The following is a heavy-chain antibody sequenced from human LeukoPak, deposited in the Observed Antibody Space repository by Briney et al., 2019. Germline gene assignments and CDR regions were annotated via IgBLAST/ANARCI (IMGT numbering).Heavy chain of an antibody. CDR3: ATVVTGGSYYVDY. CDR1: GYTLTELS. V-gene: IGHV1-24*01. D-gene: IGHD1-26*01. CDR2: FDPEDGET. Sequence: ASVKVSCKVSGYTLTELSMHWVRQAPGKGLEWMGGFDPEDGETIYAQEFQGRVTMTEDTSTDTAYMELSSLRSEDTAVYCCATVVTGGSYYVDYWGQGTLVTVSS. J-gene: IGHJ4*02.